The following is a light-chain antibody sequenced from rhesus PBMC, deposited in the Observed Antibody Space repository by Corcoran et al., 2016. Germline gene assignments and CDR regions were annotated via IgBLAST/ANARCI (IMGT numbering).Light chain of an antibody. CDR1: QGTSSW. CDR3: QQYSSGPLT. V-gene: IGKV1-22*01. Sequence: DIQMTQSPSSLSASVGDTVTTTCRASQGTSSWSAWYQQKPGKAPKLLIYKASSLQSGVPSRLSGSGSGTDFTLTISRLESEDFAAYYCQQYSSGPLTFGQGTKVEIK. J-gene: IGKJ1*01. CDR2: KAS.